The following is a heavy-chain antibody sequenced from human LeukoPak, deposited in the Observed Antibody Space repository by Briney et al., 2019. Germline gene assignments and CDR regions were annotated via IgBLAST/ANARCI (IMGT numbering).Heavy chain of an antibody. J-gene: IGHJ4*02. CDR3: AKGASYFDY. Sequence: GGSLRLSCAASGFPFSSYAMSWVRQAPGKGLEWVSPITNSGGTTYYADSVKGRFTISRDNSKNTLYLQMNSLRAEDTAVYYCAKGASYFDYWSQGTLVTVSS. CDR2: ITNSGGTT. CDR1: GFPFSSYA. V-gene: IGHV3-23*01.